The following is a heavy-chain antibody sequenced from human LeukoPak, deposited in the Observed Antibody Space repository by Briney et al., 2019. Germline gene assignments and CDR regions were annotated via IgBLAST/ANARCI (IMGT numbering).Heavy chain of an antibody. Sequence: SETPSLTCTVSGGSFTNYYWSWIRQPPGKGLEWIGFMYYSGHSNYNPSLQSRVSMSVDTSKRQFSLTLSSVTAADTAVYYCARTEMATSPRGYFDFWSQGTLVTVSS. V-gene: IGHV4-59*01. J-gene: IGHJ4*02. CDR1: GGSFTNYY. CDR3: ARTEMATSPRGYFDF. CDR2: MYYSGHS. D-gene: IGHD5-24*01.